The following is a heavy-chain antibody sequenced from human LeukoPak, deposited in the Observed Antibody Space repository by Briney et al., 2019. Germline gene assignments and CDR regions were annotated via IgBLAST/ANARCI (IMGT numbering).Heavy chain of an antibody. V-gene: IGHV3-33*01. CDR3: ARDISGYYYFDY. CDR1: GFTFSNYG. D-gene: IGHD3-22*01. CDR2: IRYDGSNK. Sequence: GGSLRLSCAASGFTFSNYGMHWVRQAPGKGLEWVAVIRYDGSNKYYADSVKGRFIISRDNSKNTLYLQMNSLRAEDTAVYYCARDISGYYYFDYWGQGTLVTVSS. J-gene: IGHJ4*02.